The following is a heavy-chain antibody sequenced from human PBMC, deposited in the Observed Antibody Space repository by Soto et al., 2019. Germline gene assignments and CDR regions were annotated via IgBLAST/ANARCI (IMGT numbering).Heavy chain of an antibody. CDR1: SGSITSGAYY. Sequence: SETLSLTCAVSSGSITSGAYYWSWIRQHPGKGLEWIGYINYSGRTYYNPSLKGRLTMSVDTSKNHFSLKLSSVTAADTAVYYCARYDSSSGGGWFDPWDQGTLVTVSS. CDR2: INYSGRT. J-gene: IGHJ5*02. CDR3: ARYDSSSGGGWFDP. V-gene: IGHV4-31*11. D-gene: IGHD6-6*01.